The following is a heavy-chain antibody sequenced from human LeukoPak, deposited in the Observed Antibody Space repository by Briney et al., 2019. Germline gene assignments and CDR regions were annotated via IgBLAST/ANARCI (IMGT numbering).Heavy chain of an antibody. J-gene: IGHJ4*02. Sequence: LTGGSLRLSCAASGFTFSTYSMIWVRQAPGKGLEWVSYISSGSSTIYYADSVKGRFTISRDNAKNSLYLQMNSLRAEDTAVYYCARVGATGFSKDYWGQGTLVTVSS. V-gene: IGHV3-48*04. CDR1: GFTFSTYS. CDR3: ARVGATGFSKDY. D-gene: IGHD1-26*01. CDR2: ISSGSSTI.